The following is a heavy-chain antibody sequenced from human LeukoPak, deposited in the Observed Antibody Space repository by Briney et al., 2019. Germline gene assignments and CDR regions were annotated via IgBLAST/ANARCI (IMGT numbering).Heavy chain of an antibody. D-gene: IGHD2-2*01. V-gene: IGHV4-4*07. CDR3: ARVNLYCSSTSCTYGMDV. CDR2: IYTSGST. J-gene: IGHJ6*02. Sequence: AGXXXEXIGRIYTSGSTNYNPSLKSRVTMSVDTSKNQFSLKLSSVTAADTAVYYCARVNLYCSSTSCTYGMDVWGQGTLVTVSS.